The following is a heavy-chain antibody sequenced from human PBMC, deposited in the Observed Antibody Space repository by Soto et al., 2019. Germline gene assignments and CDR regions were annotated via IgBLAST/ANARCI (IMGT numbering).Heavy chain of an antibody. D-gene: IGHD3-3*01. J-gene: IGHJ6*03. Sequence: GSLRLSCAASGFTFSSYWMSWVRQAPGKGLEWVANIKQDGSEKYYVDSVKGRFTISRDNAKNSLYLQMNSLRAEDTAVYYCARVPDYDFWSGPHMDVWGKGTTVTVSS. CDR3: ARVPDYDFWSGPHMDV. CDR1: GFTFSSYW. CDR2: IKQDGSEK. V-gene: IGHV3-7*01.